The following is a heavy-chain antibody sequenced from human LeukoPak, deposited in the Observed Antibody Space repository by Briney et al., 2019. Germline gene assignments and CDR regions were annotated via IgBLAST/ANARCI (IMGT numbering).Heavy chain of an antibody. V-gene: IGHV3-23*01. D-gene: IGHD5-12*01. CDR1: GFTFSNYA. Sequence: GGSLRLSCAASGFTFSNYAMSWVRQAPGKGLEWVSSIGGSGVSTYYADSVKGRFTISRDNSKNTLYLQMDSLRAEDTAVYYCAKLVATISDRGQGTLVIVSS. CDR3: AKLVATISD. J-gene: IGHJ4*02. CDR2: IGGSGVST.